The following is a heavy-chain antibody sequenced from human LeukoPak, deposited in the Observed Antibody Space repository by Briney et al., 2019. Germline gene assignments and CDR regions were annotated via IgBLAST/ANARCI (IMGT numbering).Heavy chain of an antibody. CDR3: VKGGSSSWSYFDY. CDR1: GFTFSSYG. V-gene: IGHV3-30*02. CDR2: IRYDANIK. D-gene: IGHD6-13*01. J-gene: IGHJ4*02. Sequence: PGGSLRLSCAASGFTFSSYGMHWLRQPPGKGLEWVAFIRYDANIKYYADSVKGRFTISRDNSKNTMYLQMNSLRGEDTAVYYCVKGGSSSWSYFDYWGQGTLVTVSS.